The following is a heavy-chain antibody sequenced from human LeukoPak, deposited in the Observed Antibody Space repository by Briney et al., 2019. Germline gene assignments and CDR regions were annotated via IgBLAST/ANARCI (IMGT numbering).Heavy chain of an antibody. D-gene: IGHD3-22*01. V-gene: IGHV4-59*01. Sequence: SETLSLTCTVSGGSISTYYWSWIRQPPGKGLEWIGYIYRSGSTKYNPFLKSRVTVLVDTSKKKFSLELSSVTAADTAVYYCARTSYYGSRAYYDYWGQGTLVTVSS. CDR1: GGSISTYY. CDR2: IYRSGST. J-gene: IGHJ4*02. CDR3: ARTSYYGSRAYYDY.